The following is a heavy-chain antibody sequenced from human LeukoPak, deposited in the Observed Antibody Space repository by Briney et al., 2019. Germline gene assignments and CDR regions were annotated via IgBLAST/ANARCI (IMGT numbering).Heavy chain of an antibody. D-gene: IGHD1-26*01. CDR3: ARELVGATEDY. V-gene: IGHV1-69*04. CDR1: GGTFSSYA. Sequence: GASVKVSCKASGGTFSSYAISWVRQAPGQGLEWMGRIIPILGIANYAQKFQGRVTITADKSTSTAYMELSSLRSEDTAVYYCARELVGATEDYWGQGTLVTVSS. CDR2: IIPILGIA. J-gene: IGHJ4*02.